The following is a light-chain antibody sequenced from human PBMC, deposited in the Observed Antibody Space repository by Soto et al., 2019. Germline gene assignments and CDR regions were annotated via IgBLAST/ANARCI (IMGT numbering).Light chain of an antibody. CDR2: LNPDGTH. Sequence: QLVLTQSPSASASLGASVKLTCTLSTRHRSYAIAWHQHQPEKGPRFLMTLNPDGTHRKGDGIPVRFSGSSSGAERYLTISSLQSEDEADYYCQTWGTAMVVFGGGTKVTVL. CDR3: QTWGTAMVV. CDR1: TRHRSYA. V-gene: IGLV4-69*01. J-gene: IGLJ2*01.